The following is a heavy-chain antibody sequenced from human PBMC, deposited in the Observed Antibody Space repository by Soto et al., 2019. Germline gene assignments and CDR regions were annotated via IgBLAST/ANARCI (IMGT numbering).Heavy chain of an antibody. D-gene: IGHD4-17*01. CDR2: MSPNSGNT. J-gene: IGHJ5*02. CDR1: GYTFTSYD. CDR3: ARGVKYGAYSRWFDP. Sequence: QVQLVQSGAEVRKPGASVKVSCKASGYTFTSYDINWVRQATGQGLEYLGWMSPNSGNTGYVQKFQGRVTMTWDTSITKADRELSSLRSEDTAVYFCARGVKYGAYSRWFDPWGQGTLVTVSS. V-gene: IGHV1-8*01.